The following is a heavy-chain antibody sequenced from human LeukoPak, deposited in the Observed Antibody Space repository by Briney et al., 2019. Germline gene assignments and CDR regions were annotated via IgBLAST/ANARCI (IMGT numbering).Heavy chain of an antibody. V-gene: IGHV4-4*02. CDR1: GGSISSSNW. CDR3: ARHSSSWFHY. CDR2: IYHSGST. Sequence: SETLSLTCAVSGGSISSSNWWSWVRQPPGKGLAWIGEIYHSGSTNYNPSLKIRVTIPVDKSKNQFSLKLSSVTAADTAVYYCARHSSSWFHYWRQGTLVTVPS. D-gene: IGHD6-13*01. J-gene: IGHJ4*02.